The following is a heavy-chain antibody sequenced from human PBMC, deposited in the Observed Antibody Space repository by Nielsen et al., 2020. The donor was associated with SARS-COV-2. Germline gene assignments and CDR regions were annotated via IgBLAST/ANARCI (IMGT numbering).Heavy chain of an antibody. Sequence: WIRQPPGKGLEWIGYIFYSGNTYYNPSLESRVAISVDTSKNQFSLKLSSVTAADTAVYYCARLPGWQRRDYYYYYGMDAWGQGTTVTVSS. CDR2: IFYSGNT. J-gene: IGHJ6*02. D-gene: IGHD6-25*01. V-gene: IGHV4-30-4*01. CDR3: ARLPGWQRRDYYYYYGMDA.